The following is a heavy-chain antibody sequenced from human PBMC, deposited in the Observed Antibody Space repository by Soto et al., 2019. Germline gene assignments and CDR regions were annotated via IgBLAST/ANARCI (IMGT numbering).Heavy chain of an antibody. CDR1: GFTFGDYA. D-gene: IGHD6-13*01. V-gene: IGHV3-49*03. Sequence: GGSLRLSCTASGFTFGDYAMSWFRQAPGKGLEWVGFIRSKAYGGTTEYAASVKGRFTISRDDSKSIAYLQMNSLKTEDTAVYYCTRGHPSSSWSNWFDPWGQGTMVTVSS. CDR3: TRGHPSSSWSNWFDP. CDR2: IRSKAYGGTT. J-gene: IGHJ5*02.